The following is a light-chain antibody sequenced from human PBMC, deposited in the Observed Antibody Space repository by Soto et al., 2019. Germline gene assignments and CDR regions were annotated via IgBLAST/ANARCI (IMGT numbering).Light chain of an antibody. V-gene: IGKV1-5*03. CDR1: QNIRSW. Sequence: DIQMTQSPSTLSASVGDRVTITCRASQNIRSWLAWYQQKPGKAPRLLIYKASSLESGVPSRFSGTGSGTDFTLTISSLQPEDFATYYCQQTNSFPLTFGGGTKVDIK. CDR2: KAS. CDR3: QQTNSFPLT. J-gene: IGKJ4*01.